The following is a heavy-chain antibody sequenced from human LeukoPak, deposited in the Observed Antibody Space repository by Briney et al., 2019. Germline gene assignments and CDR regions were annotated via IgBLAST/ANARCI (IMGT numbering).Heavy chain of an antibody. CDR2: ISRGGSEK. D-gene: IGHD4-17*01. CDR1: GFTFSSYG. V-gene: IGHV3-7*03. Sequence: GGSLRLSCAASGFTFSSYGMSWVCQAPGKGLEWVATISRGGSEKYYVDSVKGRFTISRDNAKNALYLQMNSLRAEDTAVYYSPYGPVFDPWGQGTLVTVSS. J-gene: IGHJ5*02. CDR3: PYGPVFDP.